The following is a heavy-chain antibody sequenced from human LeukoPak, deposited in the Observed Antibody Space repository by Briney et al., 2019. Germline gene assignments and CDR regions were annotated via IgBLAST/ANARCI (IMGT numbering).Heavy chain of an antibody. CDR1: GFTFSSYA. Sequence: GGSLRLSCAASGFTFSSYAMSWVRQAPGKGLEWVSAISGSGGSTYYADSVKGRFTISRDNSKNTLYLQMTSLRAEVTAVYYCAKDEAAADTYWGQGTLVTVSS. J-gene: IGHJ4*02. CDR2: ISGSGGST. V-gene: IGHV3-23*01. D-gene: IGHD6-13*01. CDR3: AKDEAAADTY.